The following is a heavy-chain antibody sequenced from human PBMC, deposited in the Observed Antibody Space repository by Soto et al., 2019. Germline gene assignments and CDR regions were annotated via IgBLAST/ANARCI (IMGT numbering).Heavy chain of an antibody. CDR2: IKQDGSHK. V-gene: IGHV3-7*01. D-gene: IGHD1-26*01. Sequence: PGGSLRLSCTASGFTFSNYAMNWVRQAPGKGLEWVANIKQDGSHKYYVPSVKGRFTISRDNAKNSLYLQMNSLRAEDAAVYYCATSTGAPGNYWGQGTLVTVSS. CDR3: ATSTGAPGNY. J-gene: IGHJ4*02. CDR1: GFTFSNYA.